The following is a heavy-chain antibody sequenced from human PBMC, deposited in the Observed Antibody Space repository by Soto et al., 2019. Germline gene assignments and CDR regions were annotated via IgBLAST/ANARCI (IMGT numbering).Heavy chain of an antibody. CDR3: ASKAGVPGPFGYYYYGMDV. D-gene: IGHD3-3*01. Sequence: QVQLQESGPGLVKPSQTLSLTCTVSGGSISSGDYYWSWIRQPPGKVLEWIGYIYYSGSTYYNPAPKSPLTISVDTSKNQFSLKLSSVTAADTAVYYCASKAGVPGPFGYYYYGMDVWGQGTTVTVSS. J-gene: IGHJ6*02. CDR1: GGSISSGDYY. V-gene: IGHV4-30-4*01. CDR2: IYYSGST.